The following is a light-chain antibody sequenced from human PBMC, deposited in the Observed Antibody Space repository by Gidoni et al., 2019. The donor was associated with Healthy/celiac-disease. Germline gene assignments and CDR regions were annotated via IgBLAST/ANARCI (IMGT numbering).Light chain of an antibody. Sequence: EIVMTKSPRYLPVTPGEPASISCRSSQSLLHSNGYIYLDWYLQKPGQSPQLLIYLGSNRASGVPDRFSGSGSGTDFTLKISRVEAEDVGVYYCMQALQTPRSFGQGTKLEIK. CDR2: LGS. V-gene: IGKV2-28*01. CDR1: QSLLHSNGYIY. J-gene: IGKJ2*03. CDR3: MQALQTPRS.